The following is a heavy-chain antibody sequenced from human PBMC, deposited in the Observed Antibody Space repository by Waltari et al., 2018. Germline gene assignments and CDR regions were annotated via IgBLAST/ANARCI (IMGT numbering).Heavy chain of an antibody. J-gene: IGHJ4*02. V-gene: IGHV3-21*01. CDR2: ISSSSSYI. D-gene: IGHD6-13*01. Sequence: EVQLVESGGGLVKPGGSLRLSCAASGFTFSSYSMNWVRQAPGKGLECVLSISSSSSYIYYADSVKGRFTISRDNAKNSLYLQMNSLRAEDTAVYYCSRGVEIAAAAHDYWGQGTLVTVSS. CDR1: GFTFSSYS. CDR3: SRGVEIAAAAHDY.